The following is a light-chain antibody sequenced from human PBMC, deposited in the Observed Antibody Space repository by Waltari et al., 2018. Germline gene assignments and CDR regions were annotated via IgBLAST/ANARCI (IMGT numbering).Light chain of an antibody. V-gene: IGKV3-20*01. J-gene: IGKJ1*01. CDR1: QSVGRS. CDR2: GAS. Sequence: EIVLTQYPGTLSLSPGERAILSCRASQSVGRSLVWYQQKPGQAPRLPIYGASTRATGIPDRFSGSGAGTDFSLIISRLEPEDFAVYYCQKYERLPATFGQGTKVEIK. CDR3: QKYERLPAT.